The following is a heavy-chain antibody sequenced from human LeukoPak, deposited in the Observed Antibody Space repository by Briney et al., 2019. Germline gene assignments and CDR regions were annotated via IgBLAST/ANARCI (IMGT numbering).Heavy chain of an antibody. D-gene: IGHD2-8*01. CDR2: ISGSGGST. CDR3: AKPRDIVLMVYAH. V-gene: IGHV3-23*01. Sequence: PWGSLRLSCAASGFTFSSYAMSWVRQAPGKGLEWVSAISGSGGSTYYADSVKGRFTISRDNSKNTLYLQMNSLRAEDTAVYYCAKPRDIVLMVYAHWGQGTLVTVSS. J-gene: IGHJ4*02. CDR1: GFTFSSYA.